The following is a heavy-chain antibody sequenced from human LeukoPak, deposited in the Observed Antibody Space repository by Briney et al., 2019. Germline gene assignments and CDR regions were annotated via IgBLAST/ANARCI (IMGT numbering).Heavy chain of an antibody. CDR3: ARTHCSSTSCFYFDF. J-gene: IGHJ4*02. CDR2: IHHSGNT. CDR1: GGSISSSNW. D-gene: IGHD2-2*01. V-gene: IGHV4-4*02. Sequence: SGTLSLTCGVSGGSISSSNWWSWVRQPPGKGLEWLGEIHHSGNTNYNPSLKSRVTISEDRSKNKFSLKLSSVTAADTAVYFCARTHCSSTSCFYFDFWGQGSLVTVSS.